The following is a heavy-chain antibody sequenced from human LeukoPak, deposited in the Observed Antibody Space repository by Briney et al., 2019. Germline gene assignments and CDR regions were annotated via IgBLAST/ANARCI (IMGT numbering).Heavy chain of an antibody. Sequence: GGSLRLSCTASGFTLENYAMYWVRQAPGKGLEWVSGINWNSDTIAYADSVKGRFTISRDNAKNSLYLQMNSLRAEDTALYFCAKDFAQQLVRGWIDSWGQGTPVTVSS. V-gene: IGHV3-9*01. CDR1: GFTLENYA. D-gene: IGHD6-13*01. CDR2: INWNSDTI. CDR3: AKDFAQQLVRGWIDS. J-gene: IGHJ5*01.